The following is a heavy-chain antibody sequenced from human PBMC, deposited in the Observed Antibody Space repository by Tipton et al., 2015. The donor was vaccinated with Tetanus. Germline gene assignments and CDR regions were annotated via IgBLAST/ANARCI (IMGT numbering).Heavy chain of an antibody. V-gene: IGHV3-9*01. CDR3: AKVSGSYYDY. D-gene: IGHD3-10*01. Sequence: SLRLSCAASGFTFDDYAMHWVRQAPGKGLEWVSGISWNSGSIGYADSVKGRFTISRDNAKNSLYLQMNSLRAEDTALYYCAKVSGSYYDYWGQGTLVTVSS. CDR1: GFTFDDYA. J-gene: IGHJ4*02. CDR2: ISWNSGSI.